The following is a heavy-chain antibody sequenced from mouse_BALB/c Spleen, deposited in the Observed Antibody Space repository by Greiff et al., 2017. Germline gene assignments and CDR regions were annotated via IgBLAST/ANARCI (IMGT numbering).Heavy chain of an antibody. CDR3: ARNDGCFPWFAY. V-gene: IGHV1-80*01. CDR1: GFAFSSYW. D-gene: IGHD2-3*01. J-gene: IGHJ3*01. Sequence: QVQLKQSGAELVRPGSSVKISCTASGFAFSSYWMNWVKQRPGQGLEWIGQIYPGDGDTKYNGKFKGKATLTADKSSSTAYMQLSSLTSEDSAVYFCARNDGCFPWFAYWGQGTLVTVSA. CDR2: IYPGDGDT.